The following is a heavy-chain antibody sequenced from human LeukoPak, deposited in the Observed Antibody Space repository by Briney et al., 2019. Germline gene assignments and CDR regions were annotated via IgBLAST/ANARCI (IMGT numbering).Heavy chain of an antibody. CDR3: AREVRGVISYYFDY. CDR1: GGSISSYY. Sequence: PSETLSLTCTVSGGSISSYYWSWIRQPPGKGLEWIGYIYYSGSTNYNPSLKSRVTTSVDTSKNQFSLKLSSVTAADTAVYYCAREVRGVISYYFDYWGQGTLVTVSS. V-gene: IGHV4-59*12. J-gene: IGHJ4*02. D-gene: IGHD3-10*01. CDR2: IYYSGST.